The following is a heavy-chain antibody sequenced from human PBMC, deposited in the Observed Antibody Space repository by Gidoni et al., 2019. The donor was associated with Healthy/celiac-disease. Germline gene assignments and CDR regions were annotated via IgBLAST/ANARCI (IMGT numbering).Heavy chain of an antibody. Sequence: QVQLVETGRGGVQPGRSLRLSCAASGFTFSSYGMHWVRQAPGKGLEWVAVISYDGGNTYYADSVKGRFTISRDNSKNTLYLQMNSLSAEDTSVSYCAREAWRAFDPWGQGTLVTVSS. CDR2: ISYDGGNT. CDR3: AREAWRAFDP. J-gene: IGHJ5*02. V-gene: IGHV3-30*03. CDR1: GFTFSSYG.